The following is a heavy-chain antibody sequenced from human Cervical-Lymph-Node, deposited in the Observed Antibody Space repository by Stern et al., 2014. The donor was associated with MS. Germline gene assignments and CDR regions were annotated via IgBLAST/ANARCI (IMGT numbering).Heavy chain of an antibody. V-gene: IGHV3-7*01. D-gene: IGHD2-2*01. CDR1: GFTFRNYW. CDR2: IKHDGSEK. J-gene: IGHJ4*02. CDR3: ARGRYCSSTNCYYFDY. Sequence: EVQLVESGGGLVQPGGSLRLSCAASGFTFRNYWMSLVRQAPGKGLEWVANIKHDGSEKYYVDSVRGRFTVSRDNAKNSLYLQVNSLRAEDTAMYYCARGRYCSSTNCYYFDYWGQGTLVTVSS.